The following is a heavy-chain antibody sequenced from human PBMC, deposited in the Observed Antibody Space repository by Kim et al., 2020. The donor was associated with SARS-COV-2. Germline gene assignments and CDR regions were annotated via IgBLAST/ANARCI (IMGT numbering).Heavy chain of an antibody. V-gene: IGHV4-34*01. CDR3: ARGAPVAGSDY. CDR1: GGSFSGYY. CDR2: INHSGST. J-gene: IGHJ4*02. D-gene: IGHD6-19*01. Sequence: SETLSLTCAVYGGSFSGYYWSWIRQPPGKGLEWIGEINHSGSTNYNPSLKSRVTISVDTSKNQFSLKLSSVTAADTAVYYCARGAPVAGSDYWGQGTLVT.